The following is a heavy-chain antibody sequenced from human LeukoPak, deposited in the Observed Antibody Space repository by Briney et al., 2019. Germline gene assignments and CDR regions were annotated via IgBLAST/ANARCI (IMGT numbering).Heavy chain of an antibody. CDR1: GYTFTGYY. J-gene: IGHJ4*02. D-gene: IGHD2-2*02. CDR2: INPNSGGT. V-gene: IGHV1-2*02. Sequence: PGASVKVSCKASGYTFTGYYMHWVRQAPGQGLEWMGWINPNSGGTNYAQKFQGRVTMTRDTSISTAYMELSRLRSDDTAVYYCARSERDLAETEDIVVVPAAIGGDYWGRGTLVTVSS. CDR3: ARSERDLAETEDIVVVPAAIGGDY.